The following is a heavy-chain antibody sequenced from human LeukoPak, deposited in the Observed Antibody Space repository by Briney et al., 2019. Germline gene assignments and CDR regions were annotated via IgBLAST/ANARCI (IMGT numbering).Heavy chain of an antibody. CDR2: IIPIFGTA. Sequence: SVKVSCKASGGTFSSYAISWVRQAPGQGLEWMGGIIPIFGTANYAQKFQGRVTITADESTSTAYMELSSLRSEDTAVYYCATDLWGIAVAGMVGNDYWSQGTLVTVSS. J-gene: IGHJ4*02. CDR1: GGTFSSYA. D-gene: IGHD6-19*01. CDR3: ATDLWGIAVAGMVGNDY. V-gene: IGHV1-69*13.